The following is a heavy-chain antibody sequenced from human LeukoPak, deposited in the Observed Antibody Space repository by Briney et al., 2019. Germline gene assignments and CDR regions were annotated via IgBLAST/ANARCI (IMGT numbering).Heavy chain of an antibody. V-gene: IGHV4-59*01. CDR1: GGSIGSYY. D-gene: IGHD2-21*02. CDR3: ARVPATAPYYFEY. J-gene: IGHJ4*02. Sequence: KPSETLSLTCTVSGGSIGSYYWSWIRQPPGRGLEWIGYIYYSGSTNYNPSLKTRVTISIDTSKNQFSLKLDSVTAADTAVYYCARVPATAPYYFEYWGQGTLVTVSS. CDR2: IYYSGST.